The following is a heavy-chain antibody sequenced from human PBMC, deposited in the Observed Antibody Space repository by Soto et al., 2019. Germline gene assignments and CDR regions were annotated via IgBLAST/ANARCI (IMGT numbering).Heavy chain of an antibody. CDR3: ARGRGRVVPAALNNYYYYYGMDV. J-gene: IGHJ6*02. V-gene: IGHV4-34*01. CDR1: GGSFSGYY. D-gene: IGHD2-2*01. CDR2: INHSGGT. Sequence: SETLSLTCAVYGGSFSGYYCIFIRQAPLKWLEWIGEINHSGGTNYNPSLKSRVTISVDTSKNQFSLKLSSVTAADTAVYYCARGRGRVVPAALNNYYYYYGMDVWGQGTTVTVS.